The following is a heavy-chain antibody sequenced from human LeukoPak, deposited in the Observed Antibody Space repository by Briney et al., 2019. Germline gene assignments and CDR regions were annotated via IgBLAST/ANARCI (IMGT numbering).Heavy chain of an antibody. J-gene: IGHJ4*02. CDR3: ARGGKQWRGGNYFDS. D-gene: IGHD6-19*01. Sequence: ASVKVSCKASGYTFTDYALHWVRQAPGQSLEWMGWITTGRGETRYSQEFQRRITFIRDTSASTVYMDLSDLRSDDTAVYYCARGGKQWRGGNYFDSWGQGTLVAVSS. CDR2: ITTGRGET. CDR1: GYTFTDYA. V-gene: IGHV1-3*04.